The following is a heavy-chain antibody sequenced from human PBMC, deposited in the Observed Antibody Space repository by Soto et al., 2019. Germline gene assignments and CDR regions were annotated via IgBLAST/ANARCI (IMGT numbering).Heavy chain of an antibody. Sequence: LRLSCAASGFTFSSYGMHWVRQAPGKGLEWVAVISYDGSNKYYADSVKGRFTISRDNSKNTLYLQMNSLRAEDTAVYYCAKDLGYCSSTSCGYYYYYGMDVWGEGTTVTV. D-gene: IGHD2-2*01. CDR1: GFTFSSYG. CDR3: AKDLGYCSSTSCGYYYYYGMDV. CDR2: ISYDGSNK. J-gene: IGHJ6*02. V-gene: IGHV3-30*18.